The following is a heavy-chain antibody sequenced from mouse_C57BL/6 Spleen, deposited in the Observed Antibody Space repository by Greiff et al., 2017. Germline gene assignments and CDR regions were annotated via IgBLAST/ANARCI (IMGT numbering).Heavy chain of an antibody. D-gene: IGHD1-1*01. Sequence: LVESEGGLVQPGSSMKLSCTASGFTFSDYYMAWVRQVPEKGLEWVANINYDGSSTYYLDSLKSRFIISRDNAKNILYLQMSSLKSEDTATYYCARERGLYGSSYGFAYWGQGTLVTVSA. J-gene: IGHJ3*01. V-gene: IGHV5-16*01. CDR3: ARERGLYGSSYGFAY. CDR1: GFTFSDYY. CDR2: INYDGSST.